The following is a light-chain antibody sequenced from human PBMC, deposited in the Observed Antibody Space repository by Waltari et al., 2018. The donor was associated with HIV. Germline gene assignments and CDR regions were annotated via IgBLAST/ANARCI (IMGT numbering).Light chain of an antibody. Sequence: EILMTQSPATLSVSPGERASQSITNNNLAWYQQKPGQAPRLLIYRASTRATGISARFSGSGSGTQFTLTISSLQSEDFAVYYCQQYNNWPLTFGGGTKVEIK. V-gene: IGKV3-15*01. J-gene: IGKJ4*01. CDR2: RAS. CDR1: QSITNNN. CDR3: QQYNNWPLT.